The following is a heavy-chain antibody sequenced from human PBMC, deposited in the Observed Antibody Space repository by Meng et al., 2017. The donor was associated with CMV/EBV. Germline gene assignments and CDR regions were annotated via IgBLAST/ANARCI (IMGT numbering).Heavy chain of an antibody. CDR3: ARGLAARRFDP. J-gene: IGHJ5*02. CDR2: IYYSWST. CDR1: GGSISSSSYY. Sequence: SETLSLTCTVSGGSISSSSYYWGWIRQPPGKGLEWIGSIYYSWSTYYNPSLKSQVTISVDTSKNQFSLKLSSVTAADTAVYYCARGLAARRFDPWGQGTLVTVSS. V-gene: IGHV4-39*01. D-gene: IGHD6-6*01.